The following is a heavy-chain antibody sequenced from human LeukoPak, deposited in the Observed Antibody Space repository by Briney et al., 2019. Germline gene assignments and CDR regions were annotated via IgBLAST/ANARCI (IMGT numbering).Heavy chain of an antibody. D-gene: IGHD6-19*01. CDR2: ISGSGGST. V-gene: IGHV3-23*01. J-gene: IGHJ4*02. Sequence: XGMXWVRQAPGKGLEWVSAISGSGGSTYYADSVKGRFTISRDNSKNTLYLQMNSLRAEDTAVYYCAKDLRLITVAGYDYWGQGTLVTVSS. CDR1: XG. CDR3: AKDLRLITVAGYDY.